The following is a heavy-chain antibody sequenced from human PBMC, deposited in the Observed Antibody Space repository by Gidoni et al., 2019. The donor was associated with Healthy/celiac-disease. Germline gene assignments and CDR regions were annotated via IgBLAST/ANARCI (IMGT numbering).Heavy chain of an antibody. D-gene: IGHD2-2*01. CDR1: GGSFSGYY. CDR2: INHSGST. J-gene: IGHJ6*02. Sequence: QVQLQQWGAGLLKPSETLSLTCAGYGGSFSGYYLRWIRQPPGKGLEWIGEINHSGSTNYNPSLKSRVTISVDTSKNQFSLKLSSVTAADTAVYYCARERGYCSSTSCYDYYYGMDVWGQGTTVTVSS. V-gene: IGHV4-34*01. CDR3: ARERGYCSSTSCYDYYYGMDV.